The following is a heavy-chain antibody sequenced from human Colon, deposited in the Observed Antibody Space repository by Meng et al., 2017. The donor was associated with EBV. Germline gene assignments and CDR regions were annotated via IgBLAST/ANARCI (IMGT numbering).Heavy chain of an antibody. Sequence: QLTLKESGPTLVKPTQTLTLTCSFSGFSLRTIGVGVGWIRQPPGQALEWLALIYWDDVKRYSPSLKNRLTITKDTSKNQVVLTMTNMDPVDTATYHCTQTGATQLVNFWGQGTLVTVSS. CDR3: TQTGATQLVNF. J-gene: IGHJ4*02. V-gene: IGHV2-5*02. CDR1: GFSLRTIGVG. CDR2: IYWDDVK. D-gene: IGHD6-6*01.